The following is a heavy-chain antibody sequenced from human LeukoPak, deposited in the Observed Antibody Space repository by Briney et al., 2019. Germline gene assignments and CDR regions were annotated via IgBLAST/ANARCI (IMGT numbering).Heavy chain of an antibody. D-gene: IGHD6-19*01. CDR2: MKRDGSEK. Sequence: GGSVRLSCAASGFTFSSYAMGWVRQAPGKGLEWVANMKRDGSEKYYVDSVKGRFTISRDNAKNSLYLQMNSLRAEDTAIYYCAKAPYSSGESSAFDIWGQGTMVTVSS. CDR3: AKAPYSSGESSAFDI. CDR1: GFTFSSYA. J-gene: IGHJ3*02. V-gene: IGHV3-7*01.